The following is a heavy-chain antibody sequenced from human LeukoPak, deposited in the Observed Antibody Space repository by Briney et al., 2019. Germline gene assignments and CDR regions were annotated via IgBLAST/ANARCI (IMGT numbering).Heavy chain of an antibody. CDR2: IYHRGST. J-gene: IGHJ3*02. CDR3: ARDRGALYSGYEFAFDI. Sequence: SETLSLTCAVSGGSISSGGYSWSWIRQPPGKGLEWIGYIYHRGSTYYNPSLKSRVTISVDRSKNQFSLKLSSVTAADTAVYYCARDRGALYSGYEFAFDIWGQGTMVTVSS. CDR1: GGSISSGGYS. V-gene: IGHV4-30-2*01. D-gene: IGHD5-12*01.